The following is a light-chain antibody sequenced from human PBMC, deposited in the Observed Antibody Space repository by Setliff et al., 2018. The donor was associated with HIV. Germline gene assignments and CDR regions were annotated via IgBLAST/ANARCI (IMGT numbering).Light chain of an antibody. Sequence: QSVLAQPAPVSGSPGQSITIPCTGTSSDVGGYNYVSWYQHSPGKAPKFMIYDVTTRPSGVSNRFSGSKSGNTASLTISGLQAEDEADYFCGSYVTRSTYVCGTGTKVTVL. CDR2: DVT. CDR1: SSDVGGYNY. V-gene: IGLV2-14*03. J-gene: IGLJ1*01. CDR3: GSYVTRSTYV.